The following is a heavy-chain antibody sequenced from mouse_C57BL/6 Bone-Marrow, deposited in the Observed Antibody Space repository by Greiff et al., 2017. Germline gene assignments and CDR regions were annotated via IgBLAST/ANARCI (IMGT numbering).Heavy chain of an antibody. CDR3: AKAFYYGSSYEYIDV. V-gene: IGHV1-76*01. J-gene: IGHJ1*03. CDR1: GYTFTDYY. Sequence: VQLQQSGAELVRPGASVKLSCKASGYTFTDYYINWVKQRPGQGLEWIARIYPGSGNTYYNEKFKGKATLTAEKSSSTAYMQRSSLTSEDSAVYFCAKAFYYGSSYEYIDVWGTGTTVTVSS. CDR2: IYPGSGNT. D-gene: IGHD1-1*01.